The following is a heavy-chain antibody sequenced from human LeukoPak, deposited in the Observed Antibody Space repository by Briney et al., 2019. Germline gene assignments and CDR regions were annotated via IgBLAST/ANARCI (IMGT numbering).Heavy chain of an antibody. Sequence: ASVKVSCKVSGYTLTELSMHWVRQAPGKGLEWMGGFDPEDGETIYAQKFQGRVTMTRDTSTSTVYMELSSLRSEDTAVYYCARARTFNNQDYWGQGTLVTVSS. J-gene: IGHJ4*02. D-gene: IGHD1/OR15-1a*01. CDR1: GYTLTELS. CDR3: ARARTFNNQDY. V-gene: IGHV1-24*01. CDR2: FDPEDGET.